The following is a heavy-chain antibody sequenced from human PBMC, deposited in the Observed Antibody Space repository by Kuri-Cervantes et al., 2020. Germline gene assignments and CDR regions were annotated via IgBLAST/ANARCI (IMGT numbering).Heavy chain of an antibody. CDR1: GFTFSSYA. J-gene: IGHJ4*02. CDR3: AGHSSSGY. V-gene: IGHV3-30*01. D-gene: IGHD6-6*01. CDR2: ISYDGSNK. Sequence: GESLKISCAAPGFTFSSYAMHWVRQAPGKGLEWVAVISYDGSNKYYADSVKGRFTISRDNSKNTLYLQMNSLRAEDTAVYYCAGHSSSGYWGQGTLVTVSS.